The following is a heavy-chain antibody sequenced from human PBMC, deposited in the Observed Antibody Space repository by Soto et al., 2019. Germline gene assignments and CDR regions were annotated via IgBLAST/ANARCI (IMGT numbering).Heavy chain of an antibody. CDR3: ARVGSRDAYNYDLDK. D-gene: IGHD5-18*01. CDR2: IIPILATP. V-gene: IGHV1-69*06. CDR1: GGIFTNFP. J-gene: IGHJ1*01. Sequence: QVQLVQSGPEVKKPGSSVKVSCTASGGIFTNFPLTWVRTAPGKGLEWMGGIIPILATPKYAKKFQGRVTIAAVKNIAYMELSSLTSEDTAVYYCARVGSRDAYNYDLDKWGQGTLVTVSS.